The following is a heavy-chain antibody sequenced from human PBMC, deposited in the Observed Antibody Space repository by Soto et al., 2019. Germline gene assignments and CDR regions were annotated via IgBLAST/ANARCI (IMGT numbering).Heavy chain of an antibody. CDR3: AKGNGPSGSYYYYYMDV. J-gene: IGHJ6*03. CDR1: GFTFSSYG. Sequence: QVQLVESGGGVVQPGRSLRLSCAASGFTFSSYGMHWVRQAPGKGLEWVAVISYDGSNKYYADSVKGRFTISRDNSKNTLYLQMNSLRAEDTAVYYCAKGNGPSGSYYYYYMDVWGKGTTVTVSS. V-gene: IGHV3-30*18. CDR2: ISYDGSNK. D-gene: IGHD3-10*01.